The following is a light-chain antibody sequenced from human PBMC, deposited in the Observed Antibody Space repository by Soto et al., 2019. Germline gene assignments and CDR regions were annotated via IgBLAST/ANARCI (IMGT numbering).Light chain of an antibody. CDR1: RSVSRY. V-gene: IGKV3-11*01. J-gene: IGKJ4*01. Sequence: EIVLTQSPATLSLSPGERATLSYRASRSVSRYLAWYQQKPGQAPRLLIYDASNRATGIPARFSGSGSRTDFPLTTSSLEPEDFAVYYCQQRSNWPPALTFGGGTKVEIK. CDR2: DAS. CDR3: QQRSNWPPALT.